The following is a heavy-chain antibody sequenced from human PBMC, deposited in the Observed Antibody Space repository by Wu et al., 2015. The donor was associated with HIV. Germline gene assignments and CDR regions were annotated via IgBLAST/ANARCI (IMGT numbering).Heavy chain of an antibody. V-gene: IGHV1-69*12. CDR3: ARGQELYYDILTGYSSFDY. Sequence: VQLVQSGAEVKKPGSSVKVSCKASGGTFSSYAISWVRQAPGQGLEWMGGIIPIFGTANYAQKFQGRVTITADESTSTAYMELSSLRSEDTAVYYCARGQELYYDILTGYSSFDYWGQGTLVTVSS. CDR2: IIPIFGTA. CDR1: GGTFSSYA. J-gene: IGHJ4*02. D-gene: IGHD3-9*01.